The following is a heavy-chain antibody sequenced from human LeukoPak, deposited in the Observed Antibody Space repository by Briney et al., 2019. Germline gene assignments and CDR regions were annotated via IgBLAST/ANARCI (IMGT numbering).Heavy chain of an antibody. Sequence: SETLSLTCSVSGGSITSSSYYWGWIRQSPEKGLEWIGSIYYTGGTYYSPSLKSRVTTSVDTSKNQFSLKLSSVTAADTAVYYCARTGVDTAMGVFDYRGQGTLVTVSS. D-gene: IGHD5-18*01. V-gene: IGHV4-39*01. CDR2: IYYTGGT. J-gene: IGHJ4*02. CDR1: GGSITSSSYY. CDR3: ARTGVDTAMGVFDY.